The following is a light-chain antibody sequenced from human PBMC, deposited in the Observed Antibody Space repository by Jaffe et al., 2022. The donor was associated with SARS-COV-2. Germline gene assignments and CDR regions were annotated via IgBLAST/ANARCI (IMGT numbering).Light chain of an antibody. V-gene: IGKV3-15*01. CDR1: QSVSSS. J-gene: IGKJ1*01. CDR2: GAS. Sequence: EIVMTQSPVTLSVSPGERATLYCRASQSVSSSFLGWYQQKPGQAPRLLIYGASTRATGIPARFSGSGSGTEFTLTISSLQSEDFAVYYCQQYNDWPRAFGQGTKVEIK. CDR3: QQYNDWPRA.